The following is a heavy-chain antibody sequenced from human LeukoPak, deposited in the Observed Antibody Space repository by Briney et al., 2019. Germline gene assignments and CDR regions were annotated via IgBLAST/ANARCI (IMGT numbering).Heavy chain of an antibody. J-gene: IGHJ4*02. CDR3: ARALTTLTYEGY. V-gene: IGHV3-23*01. D-gene: IGHD1-1*01. CDR1: GFTFSSYA. Sequence: GGSLRLSCAASGFTFSSYAMSWVRQAPGKGLEWVSAISGSGGSTYYADSVKGRFTISRDNAKNSLYLQMNSLRAEDTAVYYCARALTTLTYEGYWGQGTLVTVSS. CDR2: ISGSGGST.